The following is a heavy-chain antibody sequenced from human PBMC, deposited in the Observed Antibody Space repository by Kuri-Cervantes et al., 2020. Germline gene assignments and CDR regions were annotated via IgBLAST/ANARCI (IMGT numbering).Heavy chain of an antibody. CDR1: GGSFSGYY. J-gene: IGHJ4*02. V-gene: IGHV4-34*01. Sequence: SETLSLTCAVYGGSFSGYYWSWIRQPPGKGLEWIGEINHLGSTNYNPSLKSRVTISVDTSKNQFSLKLSSVTAADTAVYYCAREHYYFDYWGQGTLVTVSS. CDR2: INHLGST. CDR3: AREHYYFDY.